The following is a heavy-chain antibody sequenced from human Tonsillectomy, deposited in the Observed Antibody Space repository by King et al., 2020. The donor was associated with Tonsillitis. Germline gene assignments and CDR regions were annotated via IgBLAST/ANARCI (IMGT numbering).Heavy chain of an antibody. CDR1: GFTLSSYA. CDR2: ISFDGSNK. V-gene: IGHV3-30*03. D-gene: IGHD6-13*01. Sequence: VQLVESGGGVVQPGRSLRLSCAASGFTLSSYAMHWVRQAPGKGLEWVAVISFDGSNKYYADSVKGRFTISRDNSKNTLYLQMNSLRAEDTAVYSCARGIATAEPLESWGQGTLVTVSS. J-gene: IGHJ4*02. CDR3: ARGIATAEPLES.